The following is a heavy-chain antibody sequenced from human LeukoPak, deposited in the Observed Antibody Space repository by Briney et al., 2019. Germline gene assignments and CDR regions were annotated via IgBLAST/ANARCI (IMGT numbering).Heavy chain of an antibody. V-gene: IGHV4-34*01. CDR3: ARAVEQQLVGDWFDL. CDR2: INHSGST. J-gene: IGHJ5*02. CDR1: GGSISGYY. D-gene: IGHD6-13*01. Sequence: TSETLSLTCTVSGGSISGYYWSWIRQPPGKGLEWIGEINHSGSTNYNPSLKSRVTISVDTSKNQFSLKLSSVTAADTAVYYCARAVEQQLVGDWFDLWGQGTLVTVSS.